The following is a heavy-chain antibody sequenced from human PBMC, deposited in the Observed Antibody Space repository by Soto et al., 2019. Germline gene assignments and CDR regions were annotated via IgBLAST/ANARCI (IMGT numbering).Heavy chain of an antibody. Sequence: HPGGSLRLSCAASGFTFSSYAMSWVRQAPGKGLEWVSAISGSGGSTYYADSVKGRFTISRDNSKNTLYLQMNSLRAEDTAVYYCAKSRGQVVVITTDYWGQGTLVTVSS. V-gene: IGHV3-23*01. CDR3: AKSRGQVVVITTDY. CDR2: ISGSGGST. J-gene: IGHJ4*02. D-gene: IGHD3-22*01. CDR1: GFTFSSYA.